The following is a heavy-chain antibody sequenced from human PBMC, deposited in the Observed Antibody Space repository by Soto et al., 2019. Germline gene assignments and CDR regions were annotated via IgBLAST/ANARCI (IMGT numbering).Heavy chain of an antibody. CDR2: IIPIFGTA. CDR1: GGTFSSYA. V-gene: IGHV1-69*01. CDR3: AREGRTIFGGVIQTNWFDP. D-gene: IGHD3-3*01. J-gene: IGHJ5*02. Sequence: QVQLVQSGAEVKKPGSSVKVSCKASGGTFSSYAISWVRQAPGQGLEWMGGIIPIFGTANYAQKFQGRVTITADESTSTAYMELSSVRSEDTAVYYCAREGRTIFGGVIQTNWFDPWGQGTLVTVSS.